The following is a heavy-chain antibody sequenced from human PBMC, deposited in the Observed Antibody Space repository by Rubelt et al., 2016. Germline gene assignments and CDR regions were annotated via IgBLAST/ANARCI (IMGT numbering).Heavy chain of an antibody. D-gene: IGHD5-24*01. CDR2: IYYSGST. CDR3: ARHVVATIHGMGYFDY. V-gene: IGHV4-39*01. Sequence: QLQLQESGPGLVKPSETLSLTCTVSGGSISSSSYYWGWIRQPPGKGLEWIGSIYYSGSTYYNPSLKSRVTISVDTSKNQCSLKLSSGTAADTAVYYCARHVVATIHGMGYFDYWGQGTLVTVSS. CDR1: GGSISSSSYY. J-gene: IGHJ4*02.